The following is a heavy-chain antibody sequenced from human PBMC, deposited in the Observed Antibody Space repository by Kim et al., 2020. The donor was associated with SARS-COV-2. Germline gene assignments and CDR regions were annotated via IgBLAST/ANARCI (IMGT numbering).Heavy chain of an antibody. CDR3: AKYYYDSSGYINAFDI. V-gene: IGHV3-30*18. D-gene: IGHD3-22*01. J-gene: IGHJ3*02. Sequence: GGSLRLSCAASGFTFSSYGMHWVRQAPGKGLEWVAVISYDGSNKYYADSVKGRFTISRDNSKNTLYLQMNSLRAEDTAVYYCAKYYYDSSGYINAFDIWGQGTMVTVSS. CDR2: ISYDGSNK. CDR1: GFTFSSYG.